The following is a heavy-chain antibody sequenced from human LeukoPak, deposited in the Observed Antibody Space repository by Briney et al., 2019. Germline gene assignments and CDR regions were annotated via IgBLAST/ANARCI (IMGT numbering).Heavy chain of an antibody. CDR2: IYTSGST. CDR3: ARARAGRLDY. V-gene: IGHV4-61*02. Sequence: SETLSLTCTVSGGSISTSNYYWGWIRQPAGKGLEWIGRIYTSGSTNYNPSLKSRVTMSVDTSKNQFSLKLSSVTAADTAVYYCARARAGRLDYWGQGTLVTVSS. D-gene: IGHD6-25*01. CDR1: GGSISTSNYY. J-gene: IGHJ4*02.